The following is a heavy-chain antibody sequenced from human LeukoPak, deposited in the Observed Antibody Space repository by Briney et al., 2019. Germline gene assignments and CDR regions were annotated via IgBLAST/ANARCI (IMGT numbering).Heavy chain of an antibody. Sequence: GGSLRLSCAASGFTFSSYGMHWVRQAPGKGLEWVAVIWHDGSNKYYADSVKGRFTISRDNSKNTLYLQMNSLRAEDTAVYYCARELLWFGDRVGRDYYGMDVWGQGTTVTVSS. V-gene: IGHV3-33*01. D-gene: IGHD3-10*01. CDR1: GFTFSSYG. CDR2: IWHDGSNK. J-gene: IGHJ6*02. CDR3: ARELLWFGDRVGRDYYGMDV.